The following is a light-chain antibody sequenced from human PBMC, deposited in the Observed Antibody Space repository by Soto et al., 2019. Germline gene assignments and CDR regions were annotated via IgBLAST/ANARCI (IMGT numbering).Light chain of an antibody. J-gene: IGKJ5*01. CDR2: VTS. CDR1: QSVSNNY. CDR3: QQRSNWPLT. V-gene: IGKV3D-20*02. Sequence: EIVLTQSPGTLSLSPGESATLSCRASQSVSNNYLAWYQHKPGQAPRLLIYVTSNRATGIPARFSGSGFGTDFTLTISSLEPEDFAVYYCQQRSNWPLTFGQGTRLEIK.